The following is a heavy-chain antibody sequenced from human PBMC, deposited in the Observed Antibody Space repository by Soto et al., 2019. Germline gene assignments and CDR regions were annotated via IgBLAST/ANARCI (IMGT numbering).Heavy chain of an antibody. Sequence: QVQLQESGPGLVKPSQTLSLTCTVSGGSINSGGSCWSWIRQHPGKGLDWIGCISYAGSTSYNPSLKSRVTMSVVTSKNQSSLKLTSVTAANTAVYYCSRGILVWGQGALITVSS. J-gene: IGHJ4*02. CDR1: GGSINSGGSC. CDR2: ISYAGST. D-gene: IGHD5-18*01. CDR3: SRGILV. V-gene: IGHV4-31*03.